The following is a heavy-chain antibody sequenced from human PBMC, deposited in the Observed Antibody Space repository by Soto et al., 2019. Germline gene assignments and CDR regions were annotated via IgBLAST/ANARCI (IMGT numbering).Heavy chain of an antibody. D-gene: IGHD2-2*01. J-gene: IGHJ5*02. CDR1: GYTFTSYY. CDR3: ARGSIPAATENWFDP. CDR2: INPSGGST. V-gene: IGHV1-46*01. Sequence: GASVKVSCKASGYTFTSYYMHWVRQAPGQGLEWMGIINPSGGSTSYAQKFQGRVTMTRDTSTSTVYMELSSLRSEDTAVYYCARGSIPAATENWFDPWGQGTLVTVSS.